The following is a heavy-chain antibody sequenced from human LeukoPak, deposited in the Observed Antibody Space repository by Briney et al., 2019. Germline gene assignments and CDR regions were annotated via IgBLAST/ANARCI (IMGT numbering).Heavy chain of an antibody. CDR3: ARWGTDCSSTSCYRYYYYYMDV. CDR2: INHSGST. D-gene: IGHD2-2*01. V-gene: IGHV4-34*01. CDR1: GGSFSGYY. Sequence: PSETLSLTCAVYGGSFSGYYWSWIRQPPGKGLEWIGEINHSGSTNYNPSLKSRVTISVDTSKNQFSLKLSSVTAADTAVYYCARWGTDCSSTSCYRYYYYYMDVWGKGTTVTISS. J-gene: IGHJ6*03.